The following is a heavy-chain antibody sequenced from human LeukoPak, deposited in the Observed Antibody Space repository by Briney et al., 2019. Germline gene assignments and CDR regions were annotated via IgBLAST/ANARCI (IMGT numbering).Heavy chain of an antibody. J-gene: IGHJ3*02. Sequence: PSETLSLTRTVSGGSISSSSYYWGWIRQPPGKGLGWIGSIYYSGSTYYNPSLKSRVTISVDTSKNQFSLKLSSVTAADTAVYYCAKTSIYSNYVPAFDIWGQGTMVTVSS. CDR1: GGSISSSSYY. D-gene: IGHD4-11*01. V-gene: IGHV4-39*01. CDR3: AKTSIYSNYVPAFDI. CDR2: IYYSGST.